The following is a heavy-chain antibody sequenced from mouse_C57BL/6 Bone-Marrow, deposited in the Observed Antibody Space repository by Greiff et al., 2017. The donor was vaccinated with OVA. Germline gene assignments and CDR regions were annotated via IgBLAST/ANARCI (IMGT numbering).Heavy chain of an antibody. CDR2: IYPGGGYT. J-gene: IGHJ4*01. V-gene: IGHV1-63*01. CDR1: GYTFTNYW. D-gene: IGHD4-1*01. Sequence: QVQLKQSGAELVRPGPSVKMSCKASGYTFTNYWIGWAKQRPGHGLEWIGDIYPGGGYTNYNEKFKGKATLTADKSSSTAYMQFSSLTSEDSAIYYCARDNWGYAMDYWGQGTSVTVSS. CDR3: ARDNWGYAMDY.